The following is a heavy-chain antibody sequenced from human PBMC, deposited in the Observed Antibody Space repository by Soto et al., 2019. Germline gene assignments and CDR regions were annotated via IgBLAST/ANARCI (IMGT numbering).Heavy chain of an antibody. J-gene: IGHJ5*02. Sequence: SRPRLVNPTQTLRLTWAFSGFSLRASGASVGWIRQPPGKALEWLAHIYWNDDKRYSPSLRSRLTISKDTSKNQVVLTFTNMDPADTGTYYCVHRLDVPGLAFDPWGQGTLVTVS. V-gene: IGHV2-5*01. CDR1: GFSLRASGAS. CDR3: VHRLDVPGLAFDP. D-gene: IGHD3-10*02. CDR2: IYWNDDK.